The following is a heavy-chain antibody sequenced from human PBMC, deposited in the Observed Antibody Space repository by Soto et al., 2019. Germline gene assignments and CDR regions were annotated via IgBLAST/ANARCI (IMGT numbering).Heavy chain of an antibody. J-gene: IGHJ1*01. CDR3: VKDESINWYSGHFRH. Sequence: GGSLRLSCAASGFTFDDYAMHWVRQVPGKGLEWVSGINWNSGSIGYGDSVKGRFAISRDDAKNSLHLQMNSLSAEDTAFYYCVKDESINWYSGHFRHWGQGTLVTVSS. CDR2: INWNSGSI. CDR1: GFTFDDYA. D-gene: IGHD6-13*01. V-gene: IGHV3-9*01.